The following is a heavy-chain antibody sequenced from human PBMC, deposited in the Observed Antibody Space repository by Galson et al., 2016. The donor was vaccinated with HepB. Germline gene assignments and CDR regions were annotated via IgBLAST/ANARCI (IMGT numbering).Heavy chain of an antibody. CDR2: ISWDDQK. CDR3: VHRVPPGLIDY. D-gene: IGHD2-2*01. J-gene: IGHJ4*02. Sequence: PALVTPTQTLTLTCTFSEFSRTNGVGVGWIRQPPGKALEWLALISWDDQKRYRTSLESRLTITQDTSKNQVVLRMTNMDPVDTATYYCVHRVPPGLIDYWGQGILATVSS. V-gene: IGHV2-5*02. CDR1: EFSRTNGVG.